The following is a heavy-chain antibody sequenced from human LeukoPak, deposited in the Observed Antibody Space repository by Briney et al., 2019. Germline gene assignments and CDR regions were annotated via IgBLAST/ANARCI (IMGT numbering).Heavy chain of an antibody. V-gene: IGHV4-59*08. D-gene: IGHD3-16*01. CDR3: ARHYHDVWGYFDY. J-gene: IGHJ4*02. CDR1: GGSISSYY. Sequence: SETLSLTCTVSGGSISSYYWSWIRQPPGKGLEWIGYIYYSGSTNYNPSLKSRVTISVDPSKNHFSLKLSSVTAADTAVYYCARHYHDVWGYFDYWGQGTLVTVSS. CDR2: IYYSGST.